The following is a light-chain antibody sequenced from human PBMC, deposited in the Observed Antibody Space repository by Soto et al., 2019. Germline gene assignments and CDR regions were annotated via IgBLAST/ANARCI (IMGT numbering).Light chain of an antibody. CDR2: EVS. Sequence: QSALTQPASVSGSPGQSITISCTGTSSDVGGYNYVSWYQQHPGKAAKLMIYEVSNRPSGVSNRFSGSKSGNTASLTVSGLQAEDEADYYCSSYAGSNNFVVFGGGTKLTVL. CDR1: SSDVGGYNY. CDR3: SSYAGSNNFVV. V-gene: IGLV2-14*01. J-gene: IGLJ2*01.